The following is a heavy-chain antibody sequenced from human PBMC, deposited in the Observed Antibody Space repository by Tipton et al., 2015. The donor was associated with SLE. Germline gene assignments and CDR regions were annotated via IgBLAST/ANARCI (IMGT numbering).Heavy chain of an antibody. Sequence: TLSLTCTVSGGSISESTYSWDWIRQAPGKGLEWIGSMYFSGNTYYNPFLRSRVTISADTSKNQFSLKLTSVTAADTAVYYCARDLRAIGDRFDPWGQGALVTVSS. J-gene: IGHJ5*02. V-gene: IGHV4-39*07. CDR2: MYFSGNT. CDR1: GGSISESTYS. CDR3: ARDLRAIGDRFDP. D-gene: IGHD3-16*01.